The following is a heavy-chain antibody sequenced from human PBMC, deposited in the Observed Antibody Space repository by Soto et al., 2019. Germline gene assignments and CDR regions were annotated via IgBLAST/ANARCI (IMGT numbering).Heavy chain of an antibody. CDR3: ASLLHYYDSSGYSWFDP. CDR1: GYTLTGYY. CDR2: INPNSGGT. V-gene: IGHV1-2*02. Sequence: ASVKVSCKASGYTLTGYYMHWVRQAPGQGLEWMGWINPNSGGTNYAQKFQGRVTMTRDTSISTAYMELSRLRSDDTAVYYCASLLHYYDSSGYSWFDPWGQGTLVTVSS. D-gene: IGHD3-22*01. J-gene: IGHJ5*02.